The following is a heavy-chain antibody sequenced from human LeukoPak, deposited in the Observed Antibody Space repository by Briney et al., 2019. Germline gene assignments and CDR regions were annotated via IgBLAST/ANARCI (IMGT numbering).Heavy chain of an antibody. Sequence: SETLSLTCAVYGGSFSGYYWSWIRQPPGKGLEWIGENNHSGSTNYNPSLKSRVTISVDTSKNQFSLKLSSVTAADTTVYYCARGETYGWFDPWGQGTLVTVSS. J-gene: IGHJ5*02. CDR1: GGSFSGYY. CDR2: NNHSGST. CDR3: ARGETYGWFDP. D-gene: IGHD4-17*01. V-gene: IGHV4-34*01.